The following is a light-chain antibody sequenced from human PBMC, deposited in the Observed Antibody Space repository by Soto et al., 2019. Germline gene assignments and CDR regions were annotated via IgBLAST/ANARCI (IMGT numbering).Light chain of an antibody. CDR3: GTWDSSLSSYV. J-gene: IGLJ1*01. CDR2: DNN. Sequence: VLTHPRPVSSTPGQKVTISCPGSYPNIGTNYVSWYQHVPGTVPKLLIYDNNKGHSVIPDRFSASHSGTSATLDITGLQTGDEADYYCGTWDSSLSSYVFGTGTKVTVL. V-gene: IGLV1-51*01. CDR1: YPNIGTNY.